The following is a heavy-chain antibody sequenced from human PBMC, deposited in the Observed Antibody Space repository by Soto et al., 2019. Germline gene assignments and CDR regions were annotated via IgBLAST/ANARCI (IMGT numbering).Heavy chain of an antibody. J-gene: IGHJ4*02. D-gene: IGHD3-10*01. CDR2: ISGSGGST. CDR3: AKRPQLLWFGGHYFDY. Sequence: PGGSLRLSCAASGFTFSSYAMSWVRQAPGKGLEWVSAISGSGGSTYYADSVKGRFTISRDNSKNTLYLQMNSLRAEDTAVYYCAKRPQLLWFGGHYFDYWGQGTLVTVSS. CDR1: GFTFSSYA. V-gene: IGHV3-23*01.